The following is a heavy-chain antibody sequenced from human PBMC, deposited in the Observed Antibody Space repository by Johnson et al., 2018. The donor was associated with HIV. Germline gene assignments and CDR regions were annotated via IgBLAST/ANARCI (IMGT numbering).Heavy chain of an antibody. Sequence: VQLVESGGGLVKPGGSLKLSCTASGFTFSNAWLNWVRHAPGTGLEWVGRIKSKTDGGTPDSAAPLKGRFSISRDNAKSSVYLQMNSLRAEDTAVYYCARRGLANAFDIWGQGTMVTVSS. CDR1: GFTFSNAW. D-gene: IGHD3-10*01. CDR3: ARRGLANAFDI. CDR2: IKSKTDGGTP. J-gene: IGHJ3*02. V-gene: IGHV3-15*01.